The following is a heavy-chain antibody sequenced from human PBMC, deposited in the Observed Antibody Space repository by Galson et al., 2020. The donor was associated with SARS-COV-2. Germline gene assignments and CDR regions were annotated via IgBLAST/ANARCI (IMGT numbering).Heavy chain of an antibody. Sequence: GGSLRLSCAASGFTFSSYGMHWVRQAPGKGLEWVAVISYDGSNKYYADSVKGRFTISRDNSKNTLYLQMNSLRAEDTAVYYCAKEYTYYYDSSGYYPPYGMDVWGQGTTVTVSS. CDR3: AKEYTYYYDSSGYYPPYGMDV. D-gene: IGHD3-22*01. CDR2: ISYDGSNK. CDR1: GFTFSSYG. V-gene: IGHV3-30*18. J-gene: IGHJ6*02.